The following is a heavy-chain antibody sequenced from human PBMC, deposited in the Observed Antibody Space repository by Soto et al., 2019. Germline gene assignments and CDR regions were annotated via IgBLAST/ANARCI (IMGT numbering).Heavy chain of an antibody. J-gene: IGHJ4*02. CDR3: ARTAAMATIRY. Sequence: ASETLSLTCTVSGGSISSSSYYWGWIRQPPGKGLEWIGSIYYSGSTYYNPSLKSRVTISVDTSKNQFSLKLSSVTAADTAVYYCARTAAMATIRYWGQGTLVTVSS. CDR2: IYYSGST. V-gene: IGHV4-39*01. CDR1: GGSISSSSYY. D-gene: IGHD5-12*01.